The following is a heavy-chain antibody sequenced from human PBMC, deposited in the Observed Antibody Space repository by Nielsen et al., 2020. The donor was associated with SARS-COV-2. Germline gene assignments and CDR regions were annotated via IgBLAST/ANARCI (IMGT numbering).Heavy chain of an antibody. D-gene: IGHD4-17*01. V-gene: IGHV3-21*01. J-gene: IGHJ6*02. CDR3: AKDNRSYGNFYYYGMDV. Sequence: GESLKISCAASGFTFSSYSMNWVRQAPGKGLEWVSSISSSSSYIYYADSVKGRFTISRDNSKNTLYLQMNSLRAEDTAVYYCAKDNRSYGNFYYYGMDVWGQGTTVTVSS. CDR1: GFTFSSYS. CDR2: ISSSSSYI.